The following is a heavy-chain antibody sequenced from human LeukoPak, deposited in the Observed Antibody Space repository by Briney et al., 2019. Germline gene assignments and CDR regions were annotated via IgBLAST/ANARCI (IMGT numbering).Heavy chain of an antibody. D-gene: IGHD4-23*01. Sequence: GGSLRLSCAASGFTFSNYGMHWVRQAPGKGLEWVSGISGSAGSTYYADSVKGRFTISRDNAKNSLYLQMNSLRAEDTAVYYCARDQLPDVWGQGTTVTVSS. V-gene: IGHV3-21*04. CDR2: ISGSAGST. CDR1: GFTFSNYG. J-gene: IGHJ6*02. CDR3: ARDQLPDV.